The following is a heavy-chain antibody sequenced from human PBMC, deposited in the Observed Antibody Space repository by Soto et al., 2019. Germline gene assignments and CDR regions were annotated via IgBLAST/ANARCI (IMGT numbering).Heavy chain of an antibody. J-gene: IGHJ4*02. CDR2: IIPIFGTA. CDR1: GGTFSSYA. V-gene: IGHV1-69*13. D-gene: IGHD6-6*01. Sequence: GASVKVSCKASGGTFSSYAISWVRQAPGQGLEWMGGIIPIFGTANYAQKFQGRVTITADESTSTAYMELSSLRSEDTAVYYCARSRYSSSTSPTLDYWGQGTLVTVSS. CDR3: ARSRYSSSTSPTLDY.